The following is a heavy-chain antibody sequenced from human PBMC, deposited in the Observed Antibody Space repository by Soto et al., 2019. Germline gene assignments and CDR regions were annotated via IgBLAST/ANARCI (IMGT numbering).Heavy chain of an antibody. Sequence: QVQLVESGGGVVQPGRSLRLSCAASGFTFSSYGMHWVRQAPGKGLEWVAVISYDGSNKYYADSVKGRFTISRDNSKNTLNLQINSLRAEDTAVYYCAKDPDGDYGSLWGQGTLLNVSA. D-gene: IGHD4-17*01. J-gene: IGHJ4*02. CDR1: GFTFSSYG. CDR2: ISYDGSNK. CDR3: AKDPDGDYGSL. V-gene: IGHV3-30*18.